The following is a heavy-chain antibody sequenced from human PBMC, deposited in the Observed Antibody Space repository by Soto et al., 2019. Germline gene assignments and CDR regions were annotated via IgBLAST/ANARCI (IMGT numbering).Heavy chain of an antibody. Sequence: QLQLQESGPGLVKPSETLSLTCTVSGGSIRDDRYYWGWIRQPPGKGLEWIGSIYYSGTSSYNPALKGRVPMSFDTSKKHLSLRLSPVTAADTAVYYCARLHCDSPNCVPLDPWGQGTLVIVSS. CDR3: ARLHCDSPNCVPLDP. J-gene: IGHJ5*02. CDR2: IYYSGTS. V-gene: IGHV4-39*01. CDR1: GGSIRDDRYY. D-gene: IGHD2-2*01.